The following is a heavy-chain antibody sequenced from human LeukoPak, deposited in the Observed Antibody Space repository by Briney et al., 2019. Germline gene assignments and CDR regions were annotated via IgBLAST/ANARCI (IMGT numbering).Heavy chain of an antibody. CDR1: GYTFTSYY. Sequence: ASVKVSCEASGYTFTSYYMHWVRQAPGQGLEWMGWINTNTGNPTYAQGFTGRFVFSLDTSVSTAYLQISSLKAEDTAVYYCARSITMVRGVPGDYWGQGTLVTVSS. CDR3: ARSITMVRGVPGDY. V-gene: IGHV7-4-1*02. D-gene: IGHD3-10*01. J-gene: IGHJ4*02. CDR2: INTNTGNP.